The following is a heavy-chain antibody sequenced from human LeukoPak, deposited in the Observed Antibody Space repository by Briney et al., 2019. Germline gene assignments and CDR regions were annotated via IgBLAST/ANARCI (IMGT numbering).Heavy chain of an antibody. CDR3: ARDGGPYYYYMDV. CDR2: ISSSSSYI. V-gene: IGHV3-21*01. J-gene: IGHJ6*03. CDR1: GFTFSSYS. Sequence: AGGSLRLSCAASGFTFSSYSMNWVRQAPGKGLEWVSSISSSSSYIYYADSVKGRFTISRDNAKNSLYLQMNSLRAEDTAVYYCARDGGPYYYYMDVWGKGTTVTISS. D-gene: IGHD3-16*01.